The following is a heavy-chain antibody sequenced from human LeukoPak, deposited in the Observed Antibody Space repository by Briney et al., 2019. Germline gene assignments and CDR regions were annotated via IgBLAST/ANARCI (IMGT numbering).Heavy chain of an antibody. J-gene: IGHJ4*02. CDR3: ARDGYCSSTSCYPGGY. CDR1: GFTFSNYW. V-gene: IGHV3-74*03. CDR2: IDNAGSIT. D-gene: IGHD2-2*03. Sequence: GGSLRLSCAASGFTFSNYWIHWVRQAPGKGLVWVSRIDNAGSITTYADSVKGRFTISRDNAKNSLYLQMNSLRAEDTAVYYCARDGYCSSTSCYPGGYWGQGTLVTVSS.